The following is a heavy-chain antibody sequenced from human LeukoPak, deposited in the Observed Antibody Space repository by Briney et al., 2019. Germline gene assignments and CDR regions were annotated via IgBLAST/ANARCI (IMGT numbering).Heavy chain of an antibody. Sequence: PGGSLRLSCAASGFTVSSNYMSWVRQAPGKGLEWVSVIYSGGSTYYADSVKGRFTISRDNAKNTLYLQMNSLRAEDTAVYYCARAPNDYWSGYSASFDYWGQGSLVTVSS. CDR2: IYSGGST. CDR3: ARAPNDYWSGYSASFDY. J-gene: IGHJ4*02. V-gene: IGHV3-53*01. CDR1: GFTVSSNY. D-gene: IGHD3-3*01.